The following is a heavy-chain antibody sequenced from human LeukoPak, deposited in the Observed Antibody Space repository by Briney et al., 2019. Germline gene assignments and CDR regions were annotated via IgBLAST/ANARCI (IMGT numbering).Heavy chain of an antibody. CDR3: AKDRVMITFGGVNRYPFDY. Sequence: PGGSLRLSCAASGFTFSNYGMHWVRQAPGKGLEWVAFIRYDGSNKYYADSVKGRFTISRDNSKNTLYLQMNSLRAEDTAVYYCAKDRVMITFGGVNRYPFDYWGQGTLVTVSS. CDR2: IRYDGSNK. J-gene: IGHJ4*02. CDR1: GFTFSNYG. D-gene: IGHD3-16*01. V-gene: IGHV3-30*02.